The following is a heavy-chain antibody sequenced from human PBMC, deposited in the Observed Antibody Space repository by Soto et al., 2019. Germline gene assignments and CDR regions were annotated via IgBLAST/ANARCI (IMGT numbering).Heavy chain of an antibody. CDR2: IYWDGAR. J-gene: IGHJ6*02. D-gene: IGHD2-21*02. CDR3: VHSRCGGDCLQSYSSHYYYGMDI. Sequence: QITLKESGPPLVKPTQTLTLTCTFSGFSLSTGGMGVGWIRQPPGKALDWLALIYWDGARRYRPSLMSRLTIAKDTSKNQVVLTMTNMDPVDTATYYCVHSRCGGDCLQSYSSHYYYGMDIWGQGTTVTVSS. CDR1: GFSLSTGGMG. V-gene: IGHV2-5*02.